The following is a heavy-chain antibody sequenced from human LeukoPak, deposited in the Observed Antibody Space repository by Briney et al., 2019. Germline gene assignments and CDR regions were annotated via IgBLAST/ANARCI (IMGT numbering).Heavy chain of an antibody. CDR1: GFTFSSYA. J-gene: IGHJ5*02. CDR3: AKDYDYVWGSYRPPGFDP. V-gene: IGHV3-23*01. CDR2: ISGSGGST. Sequence: GGSLRLSCAASGFTFSSYAMSWVRQAPGKGLEWVSAISGSGGSTYYADSVKGRFTIPRDNSKNTLYLQMNSLRAEDTAVYYCAKDYDYVWGSYRPPGFDPWGQGTLVTVSS. D-gene: IGHD3-16*02.